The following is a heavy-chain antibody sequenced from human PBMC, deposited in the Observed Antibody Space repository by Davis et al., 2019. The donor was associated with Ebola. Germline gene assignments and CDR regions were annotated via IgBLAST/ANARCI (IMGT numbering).Heavy chain of an antibody. CDR3: VRDYIFAFDL. Sequence: PSETLSLTCAASGFTFSDFSMNWVRQAPGEALEWISYITTGSNAIHYADSVKGRFTVSRDNVKNSLFLQMNSLRDEDSAVYYCVRDYIFAFDLWGQGARVIVSS. CDR2: ITTGSNAI. J-gene: IGHJ5*02. CDR1: GFTFSDFS. V-gene: IGHV3-48*02.